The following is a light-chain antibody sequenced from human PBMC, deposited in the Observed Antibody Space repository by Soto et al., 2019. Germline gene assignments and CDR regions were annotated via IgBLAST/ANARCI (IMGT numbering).Light chain of an antibody. V-gene: IGKV3-15*01. CDR3: QQYNNWPYT. J-gene: IGKJ2*01. CDR1: QSVKSN. Sequence: IMMTQSPATLSVSPGERAALSCRASQSVKSNFAWYQQKPGQAPRLLIYDASTRATDIPARFSGSGSGTEFTLTISSLQSEDFAVYYCQQYNNWPYTFGQGTKLEIK. CDR2: DAS.